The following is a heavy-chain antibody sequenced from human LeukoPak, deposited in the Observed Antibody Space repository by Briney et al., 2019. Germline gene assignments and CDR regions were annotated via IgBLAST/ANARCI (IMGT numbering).Heavy chain of an antibody. CDR1: GYSISSGYY. CDR3: ATSTYYYGSGSPPGVDY. J-gene: IGHJ4*02. V-gene: IGHV4-38-2*01. Sequence: PSETLSLTCAVSGYSISSGYYWGWIRQPPGKGLEWIGSIYHSGSTYYNPSLKSRVTKSVDTSKNQFSLKLSSVTAADTAVYYCATSTYYYGSGSPPGVDYWGQGTLVTVSS. D-gene: IGHD3-10*01. CDR2: IYHSGST.